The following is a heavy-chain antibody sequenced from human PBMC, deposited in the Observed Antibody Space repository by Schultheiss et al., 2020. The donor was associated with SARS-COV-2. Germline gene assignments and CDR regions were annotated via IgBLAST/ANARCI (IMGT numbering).Heavy chain of an antibody. D-gene: IGHD2-2*01. Sequence: GGSLRLSCAASGFTFSDYYMSWIRQAPGKGLEWVSYISSSSSYTNYADSVKGRFTISRDNAKNSLYLQMNSLRAEDTAVYYCTTDCSSTSCYVGVMWYYYYYYMDVWGKGTTVTVSS. CDR2: ISSSSSYT. CDR1: GFTFSDYY. J-gene: IGHJ6*03. CDR3: TTDCSSTSCYVGVMWYYYYYYMDV. V-gene: IGHV3-11*05.